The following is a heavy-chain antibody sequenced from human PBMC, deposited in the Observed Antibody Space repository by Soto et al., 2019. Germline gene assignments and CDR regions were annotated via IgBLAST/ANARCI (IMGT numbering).Heavy chain of an antibody. D-gene: IGHD6-19*01. CDR3: ARSAGWYAVHS. J-gene: IGHJ4*02. V-gene: IGHV4-4*02. CDR1: GDSVSSPYY. CDR2: VFHTGTT. Sequence: QVQLQESGPGLVKPSGTLSLTCAVSGDSVSSPYYWCWVRQPPGKGLEWIGEVFHTGTTSYNPSLRSRVTISMDKSNNQFSLDLSYVTAADTAVYHCARSAGWYAVHSWGPGTLVIVSS.